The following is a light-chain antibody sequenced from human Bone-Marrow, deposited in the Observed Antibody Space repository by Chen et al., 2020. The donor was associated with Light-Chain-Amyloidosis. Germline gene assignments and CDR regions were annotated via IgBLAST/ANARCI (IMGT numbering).Light chain of an antibody. J-gene: IGLJ2*01. CDR3: QAADSSGTYEVI. Sequence: SYELTQPPSVSVSPGQTARITCSGDDLPTKYAYWYQQKPGQAPVLVIHIDTERPSGISERFAGSSSGATATLTISGVQAEDEAEYHCQAADSSGTYEVIFGGGTKLTVL. V-gene: IGLV3-25*03. CDR1: DLPTKY. CDR2: IDT.